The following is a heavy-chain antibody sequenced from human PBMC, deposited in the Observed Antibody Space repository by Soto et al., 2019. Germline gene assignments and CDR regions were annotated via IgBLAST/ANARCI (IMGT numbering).Heavy chain of an antibody. CDR2: IYPGDSDT. V-gene: IGHV5-51*01. CDR1: GYSFTSYW. Sequence: PVESLKISCKGSGYSFTSYWIGWVRQMPVKVLEWMGIIYPGDSDTRYSPSFQGQVTISADKSISTAYLQWSSLKASDTAMYYCARRRYSYGFRYYYGMDVWGQGTTVTVSS. D-gene: IGHD5-18*01. J-gene: IGHJ6*02. CDR3: ARRRYSYGFRYYYGMDV.